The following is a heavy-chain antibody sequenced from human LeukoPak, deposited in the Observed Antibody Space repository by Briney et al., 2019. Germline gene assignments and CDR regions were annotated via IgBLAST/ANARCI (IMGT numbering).Heavy chain of an antibody. Sequence: TSETLSLTCTVSGGSISSYYWSWIRQPPGKGLEWIGYIYYSGSTNYNPSLKSRVTISVDTSKNQFSLKLNSVTAADTAVYYCARVSYDTSGYPHDYWGQGTLVTVSS. D-gene: IGHD3-22*01. CDR3: ARVSYDTSGYPHDY. V-gene: IGHV4-59*01. CDR2: IYYSGST. J-gene: IGHJ4*02. CDR1: GGSISSYY.